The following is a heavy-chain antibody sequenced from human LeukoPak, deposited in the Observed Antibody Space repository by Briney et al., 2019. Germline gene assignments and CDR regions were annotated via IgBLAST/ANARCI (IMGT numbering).Heavy chain of an antibody. V-gene: IGHV3-33*01. Sequence: PGRSLRLSCAASGFTFSSYGMHWVRQTPGKGLEWVAVIWYDGSNKYYADSVKGRFTISRDNAKSSVFLQMNSLRAEDTAVYYCARVGGHCTSTSCPPPDYWGQGTLVTVSS. D-gene: IGHD2-2*01. J-gene: IGHJ4*02. CDR3: ARVGGHCTSTSCPPPDY. CDR1: GFTFSSYG. CDR2: IWYDGSNK.